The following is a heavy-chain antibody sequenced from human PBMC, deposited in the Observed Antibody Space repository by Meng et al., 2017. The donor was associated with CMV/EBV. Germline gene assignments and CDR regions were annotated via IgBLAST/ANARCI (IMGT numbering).Heavy chain of an antibody. CDR2: ISYDGSNK. V-gene: IGHV3-30-3*01. CDR3: ARESFWSHFDY. Sequence: GGSLRLSCAASGFTFSSYAMHWVRQAPGKGLEWVAVISYDGSNKYYADSVKGRFTISRDNSKNTLYLQMNSLRAEDTAVYYCARESFWSHFDYWGQGTLVTVSS. D-gene: IGHD3-3*01. CDR1: GFTFSSYA. J-gene: IGHJ4*02.